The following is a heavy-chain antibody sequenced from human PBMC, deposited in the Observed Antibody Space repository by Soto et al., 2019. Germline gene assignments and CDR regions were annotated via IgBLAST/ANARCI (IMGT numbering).Heavy chain of an antibody. J-gene: IGHJ6*02. CDR1: GVSINNGNDY. CDR2: VHYSGSI. CDR3: ARDRPSSWSDYYYGMDV. V-gene: IGHV4-31*03. D-gene: IGHD6-13*01. Sequence: LSLTCTVSGVSINNGNDYWTWTRQHPGKGLEWIGHVHYSGSIHYNPSLQSRVTMSVDTSKNQVSLELSSATVADTAVYYCARDRPSSWSDYYYGMDVWGQGTTVTVSS.